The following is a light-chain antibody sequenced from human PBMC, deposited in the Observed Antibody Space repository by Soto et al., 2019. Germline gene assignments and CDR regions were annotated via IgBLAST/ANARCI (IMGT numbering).Light chain of an antibody. V-gene: IGLV2-14*01. CDR1: SSDVGGYNY. J-gene: IGLJ1*01. Sequence: QSALTQPASVSGSPGQSITISCTGTSSDVGGYNYVSWYQHHPGKAPKLIIYEVSNRPSGVSNHFSGSKSGDTASLTISGLHAEDEADYYGSSYTSSSTLYVFGTGTKLTVL. CDR2: EVS. CDR3: SSYTSSSTLYV.